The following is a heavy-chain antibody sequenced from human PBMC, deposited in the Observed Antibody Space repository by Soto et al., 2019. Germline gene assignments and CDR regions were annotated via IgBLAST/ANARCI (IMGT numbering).Heavy chain of an antibody. CDR3: ARGWGYDSTDYYYAY. CDR1: GGSFNSHT. V-gene: IGHV1-69*01. J-gene: IGHJ4*02. D-gene: IGHD3-22*01. Sequence: QVQLVQSGAEVRKPGSSVRVSCKASGGSFNSHTISWVRQAPGQGLEWMGGVIPIFGTANHAQKFQGRVKVIADDTTGPVYMELSSRRSDDTAIYYCARGWGYDSTDYYYAYWGQGTLVIVSS. CDR2: VIPIFGTA.